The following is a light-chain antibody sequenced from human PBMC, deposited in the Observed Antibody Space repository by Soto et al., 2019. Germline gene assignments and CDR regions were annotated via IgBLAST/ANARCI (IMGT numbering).Light chain of an antibody. CDR1: QSLSSIH. CDR2: GAS. CDR3: QLYGSSSWT. Sequence: EIVLTQSPGPLSLSPGERATLSCRASQSLSSIHLGRYQQKPGQAPRLLIYGASSSATDIPDRFSGSGSGTDFTLTINGLEPEDFAVYYCQLYGSSSWTFGQGTKVEIK. J-gene: IGKJ1*01. V-gene: IGKV3-20*01.